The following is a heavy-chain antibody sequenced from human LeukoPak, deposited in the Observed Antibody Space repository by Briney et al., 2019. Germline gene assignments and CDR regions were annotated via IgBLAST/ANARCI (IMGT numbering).Heavy chain of an antibody. CDR2: IKQDGSEK. V-gene: IGHV3-7*01. D-gene: IGHD2-15*01. J-gene: IGHJ3*02. CDR1: GFTFSSYW. Sequence: PGGSLRLSCAASGFTFSSYWMSWVRQAPGKGLEWVANIKQDGSEKYYVDSVKGQFTISRDNAKNSLYLQMNSLRAEDTAVYYCARARGYCSGGSCPDAFDIWGQGTMVTVSS. CDR3: ARARGYCSGGSCPDAFDI.